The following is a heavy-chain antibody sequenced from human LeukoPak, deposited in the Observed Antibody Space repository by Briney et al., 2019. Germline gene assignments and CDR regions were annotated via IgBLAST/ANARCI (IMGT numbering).Heavy chain of an antibody. D-gene: IGHD2-2*01. CDR1: GGSISSGGYY. J-gene: IGHJ5*02. Sequence: SETLSLTCTVSGGSISSGGYYWSWIRQHPGKGLEWIGYIYYSGSTYYNPSLKSRVTISVDTSKNQFSLKLSSVTAADTAVYYCARDQDCSSTSCFNWFDPWGQGTLVTVS. CDR2: IYYSGST. CDR3: ARDQDCSSTSCFNWFDP. V-gene: IGHV4-31*03.